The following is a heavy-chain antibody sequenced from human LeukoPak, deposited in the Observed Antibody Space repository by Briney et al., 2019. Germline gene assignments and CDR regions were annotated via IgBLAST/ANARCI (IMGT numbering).Heavy chain of an antibody. Sequence: ASVTVSCKASGYTFTSYGISWVRQAPGQGLEWMGWISAYNGNTNYAQKLQGRVTMTTDTSTSTAYMELRSLRSDDTAVYYCARDTYYDFWSGYSRTGFDPWGQGTLVTVSS. CDR2: ISAYNGNT. V-gene: IGHV1-18*01. CDR3: ARDTYYDFWSGYSRTGFDP. CDR1: GYTFTSYG. D-gene: IGHD3-3*01. J-gene: IGHJ5*02.